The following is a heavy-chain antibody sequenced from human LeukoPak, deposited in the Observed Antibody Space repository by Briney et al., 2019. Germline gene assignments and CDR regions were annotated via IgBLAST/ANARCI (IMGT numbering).Heavy chain of an antibody. D-gene: IGHD6-19*01. J-gene: IGHJ6*02. Sequence: QAGGSLRLSCAASGFTFDDYAMHWVRQAPGKGLEWVSGISWNSGSIGYADSVKGRFTISRDNAKNSLYLQMNSLRAEDTALYYCAKGLGWYYYYYGTDVWDQGTTVTVS. V-gene: IGHV3-9*01. CDR2: ISWNSGSI. CDR1: GFTFDDYA. CDR3: AKGLGWYYYYYGTDV.